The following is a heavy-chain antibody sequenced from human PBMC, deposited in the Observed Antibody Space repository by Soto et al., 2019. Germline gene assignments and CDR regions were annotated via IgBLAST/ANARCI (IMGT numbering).Heavy chain of an antibody. D-gene: IGHD4-17*01. CDR1: GFTFDDYA. V-gene: IGHV3-9*01. J-gene: IGHJ4*02. CDR3: AKVYGDYLFDY. CDR2: ISWNSGSI. Sequence: EVQLVESGGGLVQPGRSLRLSCAASGFTFDDYAMHWVRQAPGKGLEWVSGISWNSGSIGYADSVKGRFTISRDNAKNSQYLQMNSLRAEDTGLYYCAKVYGDYLFDYWGQGTLVTVSS.